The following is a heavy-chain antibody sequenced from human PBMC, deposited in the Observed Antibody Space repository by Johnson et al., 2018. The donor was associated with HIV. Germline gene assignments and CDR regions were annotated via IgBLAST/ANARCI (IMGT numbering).Heavy chain of an antibody. CDR2: IKSKTDGGTT. Sequence: VKLVESGGGLVKPGGSLRLSCAASGFTFSNAWMSWVRQAPGKGLEWVGRIKSKTDGGTTDYAAPVKGRFTISRDDSKNTLYLQMNSLKTEDTAVYYCTTSGGEWELPGAFDIWGQGTMVTVSS. J-gene: IGHJ3*02. V-gene: IGHV3-15*01. CDR3: TTSGGEWELPGAFDI. CDR1: GFTFSNAW. D-gene: IGHD1-26*01.